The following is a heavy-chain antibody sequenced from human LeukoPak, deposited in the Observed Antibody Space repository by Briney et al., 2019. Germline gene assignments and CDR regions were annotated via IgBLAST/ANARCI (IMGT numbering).Heavy chain of an antibody. Sequence: GRSLRLSCAASGFTFDDYAMHWFRQAPGKGLEWVSGISWNSGSIGYADSVKGRFTISRDNAKNSLYLQMNSLRAEDTALYYCAKGDDYVWGSYDYWGQGTLVNVSS. V-gene: IGHV3-9*01. CDR3: AKGDDYVWGSYDY. CDR2: ISWNSGSI. J-gene: IGHJ4*02. CDR1: GFTFDDYA. D-gene: IGHD3-16*01.